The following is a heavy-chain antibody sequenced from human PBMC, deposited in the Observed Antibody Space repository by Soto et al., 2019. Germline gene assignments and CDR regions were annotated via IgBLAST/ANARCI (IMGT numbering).Heavy chain of an antibody. V-gene: IGHV3-48*02. J-gene: IGHJ6*02. CDR3: AREIMITFGGVIAPADGRDV. Sequence: EVQLVESGGGLVQPGGSLRLSCAASGFTFSSYSMNWVRQAPGKGLEWVSYMSSSSSTIYYADSVKGRFTISRDNAKNSLYLRMNSLRDEDTEVYYWAREIMITFGGVIAPADGRDVWGQGTTVTVSS. CDR1: GFTFSSYS. D-gene: IGHD3-16*02. CDR2: MSSSSSTI.